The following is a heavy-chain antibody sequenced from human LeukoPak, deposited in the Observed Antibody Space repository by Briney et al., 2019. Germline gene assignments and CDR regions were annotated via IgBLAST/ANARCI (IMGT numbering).Heavy chain of an antibody. CDR3: ARDGTAPGLYFDL. D-gene: IGHD1/OR15-1a*01. Sequence: GGSLRLSCAVSGFTFSDYWMNWVRQAPGKGLEWVARIRQDGREKTYLDSVKGRFTISRDNTKNSLFLKMNRLRAEDTAVYYCARDGTAPGLYFDLWGQGTLVTVSS. CDR1: GFTFSDYW. CDR2: IRQDGREK. V-gene: IGHV3-7*01. J-gene: IGHJ4*01.